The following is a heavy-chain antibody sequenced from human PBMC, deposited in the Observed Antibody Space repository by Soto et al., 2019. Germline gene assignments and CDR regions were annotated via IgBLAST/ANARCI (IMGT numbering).Heavy chain of an antibody. D-gene: IGHD3-3*01. V-gene: IGHV4-34*01. CDR1: GGSFIGYY. CDR2: INHSGST. J-gene: IGHJ6*02. Sequence: KLSETLSLTCSVYGGSFIGYYWSWVRQPPGKGLEWIGEINHSGSTNYNPSLKSRVTISVDTSKNQFSLKLSSVTAADTAVYYCARGREYYDFWSGYSSGYYGMDVWGQGTTVTVSS. CDR3: ARGREYYDFWSGYSSGYYGMDV.